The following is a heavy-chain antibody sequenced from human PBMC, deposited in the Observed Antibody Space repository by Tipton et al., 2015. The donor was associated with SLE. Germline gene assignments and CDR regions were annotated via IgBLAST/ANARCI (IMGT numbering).Heavy chain of an antibody. CDR1: GYTFTIYG. CDR3: ARSPQWEPPTFDI. J-gene: IGHJ3*02. CDR2: ISTYSGDT. D-gene: IGHD1-26*01. V-gene: IGHV1-18*01. Sequence: QLVQSGAEVKKPGASVKVSCKASGYTFTIYGISWVRQAPGQGLEWMGWISTYSGDTNYAQRLQGRVTMTTDTSTSTAYMELRSLRSDDTAVYYCARSPQWEPPTFDIWGQGTVVTVSS.